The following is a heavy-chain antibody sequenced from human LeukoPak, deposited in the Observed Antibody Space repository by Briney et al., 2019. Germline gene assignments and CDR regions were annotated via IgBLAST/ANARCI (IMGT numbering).Heavy chain of an antibody. CDR1: GFKFDNYA. V-gene: IGHV3-9*01. CDR2: ISWNSDII. Sequence: GGSLRLSCAASGFKFDNYAMHWVRQAPGKGLEWVSSISWNSDIIAYADSVKGRFTISRDNAKNFLYLQMNSLKAEDTALYYCAKDIGPLTYHYDTSGYSGAFDYWGQGTLVTVSS. CDR3: AKDIGPLTYHYDTSGYSGAFDY. J-gene: IGHJ4*02. D-gene: IGHD3-22*01.